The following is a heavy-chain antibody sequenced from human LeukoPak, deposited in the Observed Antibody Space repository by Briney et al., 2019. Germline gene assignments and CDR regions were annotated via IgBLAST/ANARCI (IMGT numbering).Heavy chain of an antibody. V-gene: IGHV4-39*01. D-gene: IGHD3-10*01. J-gene: IGHJ3*02. CDR1: GGSISSSSYY. CDR3: ARQGTGSGSYLLLDAFDI. CDR2: IYYSGST. Sequence: PSETLSLTCTVSGGSISSSSYYWGWIRQPPGKGLEWIGSIYYSGSTYYNPSLKSRVTISVDTSKNQFSLKLSSVTAADTAVYYCARQGTGSGSYLLLDAFDIWGQGTMVTVSS.